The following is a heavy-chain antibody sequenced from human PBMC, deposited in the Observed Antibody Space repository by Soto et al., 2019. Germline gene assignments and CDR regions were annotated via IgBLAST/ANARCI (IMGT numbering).Heavy chain of an antibody. D-gene: IGHD6-19*01. CDR1: GDSVSSSDFY. CDR2: VYSTGTT. J-gene: IGHJ3*02. CDR3: AGQSIAVAAPGTFDI. V-gene: IGHV4-61*08. Sequence: SETLSLTCAVSGDSVSSSDFYWTWIRQPPGKPLEWIGYVYSTGTTNYSPSLKSRVDMSVDTSENQFSLKVRSVTAADAAVYYCAGQSIAVAAPGTFDIWGQGTMVTVS.